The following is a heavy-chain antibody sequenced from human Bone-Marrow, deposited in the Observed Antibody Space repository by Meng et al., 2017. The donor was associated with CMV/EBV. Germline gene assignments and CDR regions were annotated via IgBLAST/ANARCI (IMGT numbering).Heavy chain of an antibody. V-gene: IGHV3-7*01. CDR1: GFTFSSYW. J-gene: IGHJ4*02. Sequence: ESLKISCAASGFTFSSYWMSWVRQAPGKGLEWVANIKQDGSEKYYVDSVKGRFTISRDNAKNSLYLQMNSLRAEDTAVYYCARVRFWSGYRNYFDYWGQGTLVTVSS. CDR3: ARVRFWSGYRNYFDY. D-gene: IGHD3-3*01. CDR2: IKQDGSEK.